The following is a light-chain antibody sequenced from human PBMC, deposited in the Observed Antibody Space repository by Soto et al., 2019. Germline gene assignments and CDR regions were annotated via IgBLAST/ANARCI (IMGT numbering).Light chain of an antibody. CDR1: NSNIGAGSG. CDR3: QSFDSSLTGLI. J-gene: IGLJ2*01. Sequence: QSVLTQPPSVTGAPGQRVTISCTGNNSNIGAGSGVNWYQPFPDNAPKLLIYANTHRPSGVPDRFSGSTSATSASLAITGLQTQDEADYYCQSFDSSLTGLIFGGGTKLTVL. V-gene: IGLV1-40*01. CDR2: ANT.